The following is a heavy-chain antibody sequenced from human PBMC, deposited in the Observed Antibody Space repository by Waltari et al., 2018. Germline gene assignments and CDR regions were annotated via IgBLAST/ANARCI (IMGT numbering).Heavy chain of an antibody. CDR2: IYTSGST. D-gene: IGHD6-19*01. J-gene: IGHJ3*02. V-gene: IGHV4-61*09. CDR1: GGSISSGSYY. CDR3: ARQMGIAVAGTGGAFDI. Sequence: QVQLQESGPGLVKPSQTLSLTCTVSGGSISSGSYYWSWIRQPAGKGLEWIGYIYTSGSTNYNPSLKSRVTISVDTSKNQFSLKLSSVTAADTAVYYCARQMGIAVAGTGGAFDIWGQGTMVTVSS.